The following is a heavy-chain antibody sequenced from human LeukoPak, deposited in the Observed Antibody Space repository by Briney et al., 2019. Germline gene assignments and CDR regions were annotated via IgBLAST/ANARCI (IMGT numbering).Heavy chain of an antibody. CDR3: AAQWLVLGAFDI. J-gene: IGHJ3*02. Sequence: GGSLRLSCAASGFTFSSYAMSWVRQAPGKGLEWVSAISGSGGSTYYADSVKGRFTISRDNSKNTLYLQMNSLRAEDTAVYYCAAQWLVLGAFDIWGQGTMVTVSS. D-gene: IGHD6-19*01. V-gene: IGHV3-23*01. CDR1: GFTFSSYA. CDR2: ISGSGGST.